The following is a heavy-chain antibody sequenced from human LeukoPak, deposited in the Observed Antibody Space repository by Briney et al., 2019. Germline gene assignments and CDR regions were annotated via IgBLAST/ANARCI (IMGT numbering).Heavy chain of an antibody. D-gene: IGHD4-23*01. J-gene: IGHJ4*02. Sequence: SETLSLTCTVSGGSISSYYWSWIRQPPGKGLEWIGYIYYSGSTNYNPSLKSRVTISVDTSKNQFSLKLSSVTAADTAVYYCAGSTTVATPADYWGQGTLVTVSS. CDR2: IYYSGST. V-gene: IGHV4-59*08. CDR3: AGSTTVATPADY. CDR1: GGSISSYY.